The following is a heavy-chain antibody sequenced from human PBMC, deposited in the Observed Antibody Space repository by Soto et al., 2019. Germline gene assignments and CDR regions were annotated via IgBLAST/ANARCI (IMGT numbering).Heavy chain of an antibody. V-gene: IGHV1-69*13. CDR2: IIPIFGTA. J-gene: IGHJ4*02. CDR3: ARSYYDSSGYYPRGLFDY. Sequence: GASVKVSCKASGGTFSSYAISWVRQAPGQGLEWMGGIIPIFGTANYAQKFQGRVTITADESTSTAYMELSSLRSEDTAVYYCARSYYDSSGYYPRGLFDYWGQGTLVTVSS. D-gene: IGHD3-22*01. CDR1: GGTFSSYA.